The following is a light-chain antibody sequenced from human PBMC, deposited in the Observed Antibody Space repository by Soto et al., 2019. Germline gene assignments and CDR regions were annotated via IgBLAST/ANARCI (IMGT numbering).Light chain of an antibody. CDR3: QQSYSTPPWT. J-gene: IGKJ1*01. Sequence: DTQMTQSPSTLSASVGDRVTITCRASQSISSWLAWYQQKPGKAPKLLIYDASTLESGVPSRFSGSGSGTEFTLTISSLQPDDFATYFCQQSYSTPPWTFGQGTKVEIK. CDR2: DAS. CDR1: QSISSW. V-gene: IGKV1-5*01.